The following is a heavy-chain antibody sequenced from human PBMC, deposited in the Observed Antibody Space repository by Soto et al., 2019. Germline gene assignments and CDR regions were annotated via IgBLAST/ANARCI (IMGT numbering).Heavy chain of an antibody. CDR2: VIPIFGTA. Sequence: QVQLVQSGAEVKKPGSSVKVSCKASGGTFSSYAISWVRQAPGQGLEWMGGVIPIFGTANYAQKFQGRVTIPADESTSTAYMELSSLRSEETAVYYCASSIGTNDFWSGYYPPPYWGQGTLVTVSS. D-gene: IGHD3-3*01. V-gene: IGHV1-69*01. CDR1: GGTFSSYA. CDR3: ASSIGTNDFWSGYYPPPY. J-gene: IGHJ4*02.